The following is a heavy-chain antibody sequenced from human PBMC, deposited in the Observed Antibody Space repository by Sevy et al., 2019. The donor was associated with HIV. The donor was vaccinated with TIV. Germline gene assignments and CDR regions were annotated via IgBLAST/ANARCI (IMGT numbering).Heavy chain of an antibody. CDR2: INAISSNI. Sequence: GESLKISCAASGFTFSSYAMNWVRQAPGKGLEWVSSINAISSNIYYADSVKGRFTISRDNAETSLYLQMNSVRAEDTAVYYCARDLFSGGNAVYGYWGQGTLVTVSS. CDR1: GFTFSSYA. CDR3: ARDLFSGGNAVYGY. V-gene: IGHV3-21*01. J-gene: IGHJ4*02. D-gene: IGHD2-15*01.